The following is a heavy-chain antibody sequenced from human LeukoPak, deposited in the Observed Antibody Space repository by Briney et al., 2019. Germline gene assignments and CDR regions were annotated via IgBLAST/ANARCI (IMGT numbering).Heavy chain of an antibody. CDR3: AREEDGYTNPDY. V-gene: IGHV1-69*06. J-gene: IGHJ4*02. Sequence: ASVKVSWKASGGTFSSYAISWVRQAPGQGLEWMGGIIPIFGTANYAQKFQGRVTITADKSTSTAYMELSSLRSEDTAVYYCAREEDGYTNPDYWGQGTLVTVSS. CDR1: GGTFSSYA. D-gene: IGHD5-24*01. CDR2: IIPIFGTA.